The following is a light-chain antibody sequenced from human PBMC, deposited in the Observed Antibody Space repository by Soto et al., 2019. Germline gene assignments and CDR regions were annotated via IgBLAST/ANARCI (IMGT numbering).Light chain of an antibody. V-gene: IGLV2-14*01. Sequence: QSALTQPASVSGSPGQSITISCTGTSSDVGGYNYVSWYQQHAGKVPKLLIYEVTNRPSGVSNRFSGSKSGNAASLIISGLQAEDEADYYCSSFTGSSALDVFGNGTKVTVL. CDR3: SSFTGSSALDV. J-gene: IGLJ1*01. CDR2: EVT. CDR1: SSDVGGYNY.